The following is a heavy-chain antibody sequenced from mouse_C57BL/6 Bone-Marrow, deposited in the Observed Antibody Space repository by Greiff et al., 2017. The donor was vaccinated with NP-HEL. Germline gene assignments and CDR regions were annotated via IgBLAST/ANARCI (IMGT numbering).Heavy chain of an antibody. CDR3: ARQYYGSSPLYAMDY. CDR1: GYTFTSYW. D-gene: IGHD1-1*01. Sequence: QVQLKQPGAELVKPGASVKMSCKASGYTFTSYWITWVKQRPGQGLEWIGDIYPGSGSTNYNEKFKSKATLTVDTSSSTAYMQLSSLTSEDSAVYYCARQYYGSSPLYAMDYWGQGTSVTVSS. J-gene: IGHJ4*01. CDR2: IYPGSGST. V-gene: IGHV1-55*01.